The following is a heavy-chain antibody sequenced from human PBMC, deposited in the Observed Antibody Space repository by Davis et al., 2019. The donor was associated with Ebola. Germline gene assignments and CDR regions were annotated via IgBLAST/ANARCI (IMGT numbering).Heavy chain of an antibody. CDR3: ARGVATGGVYFVRRYYYSYMDV. Sequence: MPGGSLRLSCAASGFTFSNVWMAWIRQPPGKGLEWIGEINFSVGTDYSPSLKSRVTMSVDASKNQFSLKLSSVTAADTAVYYCARGVATGGVYFVRRYYYSYMDVWAKGTTVTVSS. J-gene: IGHJ6*03. CDR2: INFSVGT. V-gene: IGHV4-34*01. D-gene: IGHD3-10*02. CDR1: GFTFSNVW.